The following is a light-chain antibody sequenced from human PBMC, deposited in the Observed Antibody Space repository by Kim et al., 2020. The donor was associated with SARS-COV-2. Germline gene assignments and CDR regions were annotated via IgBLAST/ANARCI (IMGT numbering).Light chain of an antibody. CDR2: YDS. CDR1: NIGVKS. J-gene: IGLJ2*01. V-gene: IGLV3-21*04. Sequence: APGTTASSSWGGDNIGVKSVHWYQQKPGKGPVVVIHYDSDRPSGIHERFSGSNSGNTASLTITGVEGGDEADYYCQVWDNSRVHLVFGGGTQLTVL. CDR3: QVWDNSRVHLV.